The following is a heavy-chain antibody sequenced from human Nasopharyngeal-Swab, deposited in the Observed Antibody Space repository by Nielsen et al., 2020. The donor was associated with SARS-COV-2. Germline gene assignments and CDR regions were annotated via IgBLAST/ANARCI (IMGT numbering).Heavy chain of an antibody. J-gene: IGHJ4*02. CDR3: ARGIEYSSSSWFEY. CDR2: IFPLYGSV. V-gene: IGHV1-69*13. CDR1: GGTLTTYS. Sequence: SVKVSCKTSGGTLTTYSIAWVRQAPGQGLEWMGRIFPLYGSVDYAQRFQGRVTITADESTNTAHMELSSLRSEDTAMYYCARGIEYSSSSWFEYWGQGTLVIVSS. D-gene: IGHD6-6*01.